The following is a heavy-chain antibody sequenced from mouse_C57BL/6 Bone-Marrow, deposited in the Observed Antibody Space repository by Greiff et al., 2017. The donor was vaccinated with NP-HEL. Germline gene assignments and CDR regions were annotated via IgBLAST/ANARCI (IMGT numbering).Heavy chain of an antibody. D-gene: IGHD2-4*01. CDR2: IYPGDGDT. CDR3: ARSVGLRRAY. Sequence: VKLQESGPELVKPGASVKISCKASGYAFSSSWMNWVKQRPGKGLEWIGRIYPGDGDTNYNGKFKGKATLTADKSSSTAYMQLSSLTSEDSAVYFCARSVGLRRAYWGQGTLVTVSA. V-gene: IGHV1-82*01. J-gene: IGHJ3*01. CDR1: GYAFSSSW.